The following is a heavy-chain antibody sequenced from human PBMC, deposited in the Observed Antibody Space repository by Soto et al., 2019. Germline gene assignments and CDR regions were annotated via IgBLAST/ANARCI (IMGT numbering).Heavy chain of an antibody. CDR1: GFTFSSYA. Sequence: VQLLESGGGLVQPGGSLRLSCAASGFTFSSYAMSWVRQAPGKGLEWVSAISGSGGSTYYADSVKGRFTISRDNSKNTLYLQMNSLRAEDTAVYYCAKDGGVVISPTDNYGMDVWGQGTTVTVSS. J-gene: IGHJ6*02. CDR3: AKDGGVVISPTDNYGMDV. V-gene: IGHV3-23*01. D-gene: IGHD3-3*01. CDR2: ISGSGGST.